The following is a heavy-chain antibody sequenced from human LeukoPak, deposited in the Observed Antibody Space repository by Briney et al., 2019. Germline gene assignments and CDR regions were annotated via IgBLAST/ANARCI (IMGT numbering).Heavy chain of an antibody. D-gene: IGHD2-15*01. CDR3: AKGFGYCSGGSCYSRYYYYMDV. CDR2: IRYDGSNK. J-gene: IGHJ6*03. Sequence: PGGSLRLSCAASGFTFSNYGMHWVRQAPGKGLEWVAFIRYDGSNKYYADSVKGRFTISRDNSKNTLYLQMNSLRAEDTAVYYCAKGFGYCSGGSCYSRYYYYMDVWGKGTTVTISS. V-gene: IGHV3-30*02. CDR1: GFTFSNYG.